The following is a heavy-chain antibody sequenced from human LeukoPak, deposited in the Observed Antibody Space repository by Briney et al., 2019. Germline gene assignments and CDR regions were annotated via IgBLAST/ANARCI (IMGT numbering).Heavy chain of an antibody. Sequence: GGSLRLSCAASGFTFSSYAMSWVRQAPGKGLVWVSAISGSGGSTYYADSVKGRFTISRDNSKNTLYLQMNSLRAEDTAVYYCAKDTYYDFWSGYYNPGAFDIWGQGTMVTVSS. V-gene: IGHV3-23*01. CDR1: GFTFSSYA. J-gene: IGHJ3*02. CDR3: AKDTYYDFWSGYYNPGAFDI. CDR2: ISGSGGST. D-gene: IGHD3-3*01.